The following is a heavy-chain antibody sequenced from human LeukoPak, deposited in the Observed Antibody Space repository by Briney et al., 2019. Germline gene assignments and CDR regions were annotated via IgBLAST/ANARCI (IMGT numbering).Heavy chain of an antibody. CDR2: ISSSGSTI. J-gene: IGHJ5*02. D-gene: IGHD3-10*01. CDR3: ARAQPYYYGSGSPRTVVDP. Sequence: GGSLRLSCAASGFTFSDYYMSWIRQAPGKGLEWVSYISSSGSTIYYADSVKGRFTISRDNAKNSLYLQMNNLRAEDTAVYYCARAQPYYYGSGSPRTVVDPWGQGTLVTVSS. CDR1: GFTFSDYY. V-gene: IGHV3-11*01.